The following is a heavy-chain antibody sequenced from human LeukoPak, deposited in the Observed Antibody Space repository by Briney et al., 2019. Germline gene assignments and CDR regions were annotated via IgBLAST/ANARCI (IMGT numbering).Heavy chain of an antibody. V-gene: IGHV4-61*02. Sequence: KSSETLSLTCTVSGGSISSGSYYWGWIRQSAGKGLEWIGRIYTSGSTNYNPSLKSRVTISVDTSKNQFSLKLSSVTAADTAVYYCARDVSSSWYMGRFDPWGQGTLVTVSS. CDR1: GGSISSGSYY. CDR2: IYTSGST. D-gene: IGHD6-13*01. J-gene: IGHJ5*02. CDR3: ARDVSSSWYMGRFDP.